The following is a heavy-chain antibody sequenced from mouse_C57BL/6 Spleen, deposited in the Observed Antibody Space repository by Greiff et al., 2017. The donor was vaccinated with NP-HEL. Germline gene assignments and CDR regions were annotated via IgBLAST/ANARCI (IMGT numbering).Heavy chain of an antibody. CDR3: ANYYGSSSSY. CDR2: ISPGDGDT. V-gene: IGHV1-82*01. CDR1: GYAFSSSW. J-gene: IGHJ2*01. Sequence: VQVVESGPELVKPGASVKISCKASGYAFSSSWMNWVKQRPGKGLEWIGRISPGDGDTNYNGKFKGKATLTADKSSSTAYMQLSSLTSEDSAVYFCANYYGSSSSYWGQGTTLTVSS. D-gene: IGHD1-1*01.